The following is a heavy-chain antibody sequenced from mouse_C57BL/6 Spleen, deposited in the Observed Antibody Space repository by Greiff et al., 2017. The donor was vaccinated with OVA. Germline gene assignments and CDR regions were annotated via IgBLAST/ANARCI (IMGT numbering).Heavy chain of an antibody. CDR2: ISSGSSTI. CDR3: ARRYGTAMDY. V-gene: IGHV5-17*01. D-gene: IGHD1-1*01. J-gene: IGHJ4*01. CDR1: GFTFSDYG. Sequence: EVKVEESGGGLVKPGGSLKLSCAASGFTFSDYGMHWVRQAPEKGLEWVAYISSGSSTIYYADTVKGRFTISRDNAKNTLFLQMTSLRSEDTAMFYCARRYGTAMDYWGQGTSVTVSS.